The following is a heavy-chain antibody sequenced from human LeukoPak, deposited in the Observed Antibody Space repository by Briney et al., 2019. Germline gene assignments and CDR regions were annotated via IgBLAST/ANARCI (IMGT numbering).Heavy chain of an antibody. D-gene: IGHD6-19*01. V-gene: IGHV1-46*01. CDR3: VKRYSSGWYGLDY. CDR2: INPSGGST. J-gene: IGHJ4*02. Sequence: EASVKVSCKASGYTFTSYYMHWVRQAPGQGLEWMGIINPSGGSTSYAQKFQGRVTMTRDTSTSTVYMELSSLRSEDTAVYYCVKRYSSGWYGLDYWGQGTLVTVSS. CDR1: GYTFTSYY.